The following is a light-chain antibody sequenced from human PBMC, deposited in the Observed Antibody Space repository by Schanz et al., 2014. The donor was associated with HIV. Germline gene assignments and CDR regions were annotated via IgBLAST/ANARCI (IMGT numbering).Light chain of an antibody. CDR1: SGDVGSYNY. Sequence: QSALTQPASVSGSPGQSISISCTGTSGDVGSYNYVSWYQQHPGKAPKLMIYDVNKRPSGVPDRFSGSKSGNTASLTVSGLQTEDEADYYCSSYAGSNNLIFGGGTKLTVL. J-gene: IGLJ2*01. CDR2: DVN. CDR3: SSYAGSNNLI. V-gene: IGLV2-8*01.